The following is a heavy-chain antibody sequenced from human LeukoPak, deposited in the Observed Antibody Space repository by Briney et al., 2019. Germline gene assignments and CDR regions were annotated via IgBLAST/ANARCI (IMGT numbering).Heavy chain of an antibody. D-gene: IGHD6-6*01. CDR2: IIPIFGTA. J-gene: IGHJ4*02. Sequence: GASVKVSCKASGGTFSSYAITWVRQAPGQGLEWMGGIIPIFGTANYAQKFQGRVTITADESTSTAYMELSSLRSEDTAVYYCARGKSIAARHTLDYWGQGTLVTVSS. CDR3: ARGKSIAARHTLDY. CDR1: GGTFSSYA. V-gene: IGHV1-69*13.